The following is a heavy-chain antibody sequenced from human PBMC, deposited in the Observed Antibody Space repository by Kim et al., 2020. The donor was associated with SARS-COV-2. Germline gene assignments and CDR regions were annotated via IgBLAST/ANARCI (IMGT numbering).Heavy chain of an antibody. Sequence: SETLSLTCAVYGGSFSGYYWSWIRQPPGKGLEWIGEINHSGSTNYNPSLKSRVTISVDTSKNQFSLKLSSVIAADTAVYYCATPSGVYCSSTSCRDAFD. J-gene: IGHJ3*02. CDR1: GGSFSGYY. D-gene: IGHD2-2*01. V-gene: IGHV4-34*01. CDR2: INHSGST. CDR3: ATPSGVYCSSTSCRDAFD.